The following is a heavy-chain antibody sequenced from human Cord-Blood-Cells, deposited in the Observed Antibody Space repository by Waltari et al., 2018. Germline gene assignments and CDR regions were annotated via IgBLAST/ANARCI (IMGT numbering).Heavy chain of an antibody. CDR3: ARSDQYGSGSYCYFDY. J-gene: IGHJ4*02. Sequence: QLQLQESGPGLVKPSETLSLTCTVSGGSISSSSYYWGWIRQPPGKGLEWIGRIYLSGSTYYNPSLKSRVTISVDTSKNQFSLKLSSVTAADTAVYYCARSDQYGSGSYCYFDYWGQGTLVTVSS. D-gene: IGHD3-10*01. CDR2: IYLSGST. V-gene: IGHV4-39*01. CDR1: GGSISSSSYY.